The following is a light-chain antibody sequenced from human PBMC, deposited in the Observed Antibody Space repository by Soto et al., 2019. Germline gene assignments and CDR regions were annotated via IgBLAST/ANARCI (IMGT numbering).Light chain of an antibody. V-gene: IGKV3-20*01. CDR3: QQYGSPPWA. Sequence: IVLTQSPGTLSLSPGERATLSCRASQSVGSNFLAWYQQKRGQDPRILIYAASNRASGIPDRFSGSGSGSDLTLTISRLEPEDFAVYYCQQYGSPPWAFGQGTRVEI. CDR2: AAS. CDR1: QSVGSNF. J-gene: IGKJ1*01.